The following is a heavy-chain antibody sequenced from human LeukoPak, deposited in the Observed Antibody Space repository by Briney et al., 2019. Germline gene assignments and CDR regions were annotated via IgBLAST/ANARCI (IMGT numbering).Heavy chain of an antibody. CDR2: IIPIFGTA. CDR3: VRDQYYGSGSHRFDY. V-gene: IGHV1-69*05. CDR1: GGTFSSYA. J-gene: IGHJ4*02. Sequence: PVKVSCKASGGTFSSYAISWVRQAPGPGLELMGGIIPIFGTANYAQKFQGRVTITTDESTSTAYMELSSLRSEDTAVYYCVRDQYYGSGSHRFDYWGQGTLVTVSS. D-gene: IGHD3-10*01.